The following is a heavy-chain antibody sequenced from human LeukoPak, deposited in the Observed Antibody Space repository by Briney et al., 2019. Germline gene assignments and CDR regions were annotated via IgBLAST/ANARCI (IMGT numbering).Heavy chain of an antibody. J-gene: IGHJ4*02. CDR1: GGSFSGYC. D-gene: IGHD4-17*01. V-gene: IGHV4-34*01. Sequence: PSETLSLTCAVYGGSFSGYCWSWIRQPPGKGLEWIGEINHSGSTNYNPSLKSRVTISVDTSKNQFSLKLSSVTAADTAEYYCARGTVTTYYFDYWGQGTLVTVSS. CDR2: INHSGST. CDR3: ARGTVTTYYFDY.